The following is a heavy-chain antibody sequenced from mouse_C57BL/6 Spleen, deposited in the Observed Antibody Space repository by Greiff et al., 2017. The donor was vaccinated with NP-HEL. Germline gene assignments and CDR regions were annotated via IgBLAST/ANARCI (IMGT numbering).Heavy chain of an antibody. Sequence: DVMLVESGGDLVKPGGSLKLSCAASGFTFSSYGMSWVRQTPDKRLEWVATLSSGGSSTYYPDSVKGRFTSSRYNAKYTLYLRRSRLKSEDTAMYYCATHRNWDAVDYWGQGTTLTVSS. J-gene: IGHJ2*01. CDR2: LSSGGSST. V-gene: IGHV5-6*02. CDR1: GFTFSSYG. CDR3: ATHRNWDAVDY. D-gene: IGHD4-1*01.